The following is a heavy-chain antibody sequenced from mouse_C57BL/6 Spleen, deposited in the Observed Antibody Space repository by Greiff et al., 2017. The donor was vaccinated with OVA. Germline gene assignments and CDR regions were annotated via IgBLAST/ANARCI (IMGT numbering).Heavy chain of an antibody. CDR2: IDPDTGGT. J-gene: IGHJ3*01. CDR3: TICDSYYGGWFAY. Sequence: LMESGAELVRPGASVTLSCTASGYTFTDYEMYWVQQTPVQGLEWIGAIDPDTGGTAYNQKFKGKATLTADKSSSTAYMELRSLTSEDSAVSYCTICDSYYGGWFAYWGQGTLVTVSA. CDR1: GYTFTDYE. D-gene: IGHD2-3*01. V-gene: IGHV1-15*01.